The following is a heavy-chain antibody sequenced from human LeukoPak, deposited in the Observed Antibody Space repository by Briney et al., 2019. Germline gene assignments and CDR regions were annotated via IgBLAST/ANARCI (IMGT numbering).Heavy chain of an antibody. J-gene: IGHJ5*02. V-gene: IGHV4-59*08. CDR1: GGSISNYY. D-gene: IGHD5-12*01. CDR3: AGRQIGYAGYDFYYFGP. CDR2: IYFSGRT. Sequence: SETLSLTCAVSGGSISNYYWNWIRQPPGKGLEWIGYIYFSGRTNYSPSLRSRISISVDTSKNQFSLTLNSVTAADTAVYFCAGRQIGYAGYDFYYFGPWGQGTLVTVSP.